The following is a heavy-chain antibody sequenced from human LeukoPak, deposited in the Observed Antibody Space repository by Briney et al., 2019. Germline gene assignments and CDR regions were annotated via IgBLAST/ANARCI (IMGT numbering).Heavy chain of an antibody. V-gene: IGHV3-23*01. CDR3: AKRYGDYVDYFDY. CDR1: GFTFSSYA. CDR2: ISGSGGST. D-gene: IGHD4-17*01. Sequence: GGSLRLSCAASGFTFSSYAMSWVRQAPGKGLEWVSAISGSGGSTYYADSVKGRSTISRDNSKNTLYLQMNSLRAEDTAVYYCAKRYGDYVDYFDYWGQGTLVTVSS. J-gene: IGHJ4*02.